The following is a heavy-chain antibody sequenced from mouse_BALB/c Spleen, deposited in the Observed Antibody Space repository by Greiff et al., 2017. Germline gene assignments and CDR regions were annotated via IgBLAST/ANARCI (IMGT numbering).Heavy chain of an antibody. V-gene: IGHV6-6*02. CDR1: GFTFSNYW. CDR2: IRLKSNNYAT. CDR3: TRPDSSYWYFDV. Sequence: EVQVVESGGGLVQPGGSMKLSCVASGFTFSNYWMNWVRQSPEKGLEWVAEIRLKSNNYATHSAESVKGRFTISRDDSKSSVYLQMNNLRAEDTGIYYCTRPDSSYWYFDVWGAGTTVTVSS. J-gene: IGHJ1*01. D-gene: IGHD1-1*01.